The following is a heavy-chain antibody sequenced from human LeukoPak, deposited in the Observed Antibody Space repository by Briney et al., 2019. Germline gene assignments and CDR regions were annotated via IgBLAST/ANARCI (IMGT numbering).Heavy chain of an antibody. CDR2: ISSSSSYI. D-gene: IGHD2-21*02. V-gene: IGHV3-21*06. J-gene: IGHJ6*02. CDR1: GFTFSSYG. CDR3: ARYCGGDCYGMDV. Sequence: PGGSLRLSCAASGFTFSSYGMNWVRQAPGKGLEWVSLISSSSSYIYYADSVKGRFTISRDNAKNSLYLQMNSLRVEDTAIYYCARYCGGDCYGMDVWGQGTTVTVSS.